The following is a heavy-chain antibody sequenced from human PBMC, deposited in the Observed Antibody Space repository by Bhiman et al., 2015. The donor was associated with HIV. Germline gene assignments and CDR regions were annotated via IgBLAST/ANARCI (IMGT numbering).Heavy chain of an antibody. CDR3: ARGAPDGYTYLNY. CDR2: ISGSSSYI. V-gene: IGHV3-21*02. J-gene: IGHJ4*02. Sequence: EVQLVESGGGLVKPGGSLRLSCAASGFTFSSYTMDWVRQAPGKGLEWVSSISGSSSYIYYADSMKGRFNTSRDNAKNSLYLQMTSLRAEDTAVYYCARGAPDGYTYLNYWGQGTLVTVSS. D-gene: IGHD5-24*01. CDR1: GFTFSSYT.